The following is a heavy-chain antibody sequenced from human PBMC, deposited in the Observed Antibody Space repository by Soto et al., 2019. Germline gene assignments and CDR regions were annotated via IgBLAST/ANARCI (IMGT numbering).Heavy chain of an antibody. CDR1: GFTFSSYA. Sequence: GGSLRLSCAASGFTFSSYAMSWVRQAPGKGLEWVSAISGGGGSTYYADSVKGRFTISRDNSKNTLYLQMNSLRAEDTAVYYCAKDVGGGSYFYYYYYGMDVWGQGTTVTVSS. J-gene: IGHJ6*02. D-gene: IGHD1-26*01. V-gene: IGHV3-23*01. CDR2: ISGGGGST. CDR3: AKDVGGGSYFYYYYYGMDV.